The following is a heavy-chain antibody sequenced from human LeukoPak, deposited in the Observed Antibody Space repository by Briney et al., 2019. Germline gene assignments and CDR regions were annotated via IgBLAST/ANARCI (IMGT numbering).Heavy chain of an antibody. V-gene: IGHV4-38-2*02. D-gene: IGHD3-10*01. CDR2: IYHSGST. Sequence: SETLSLTCTVSGYSISSGYYWGWIRQPPGKGLEWIGSIYHSGSTYYNPSLKSRVTISVDTSKNQFALKLSSVTAADTAVYYCASYYTSGSFDYWGQGTLVTVSS. CDR3: ASYYTSGSFDY. CDR1: GYSISSGYY. J-gene: IGHJ4*02.